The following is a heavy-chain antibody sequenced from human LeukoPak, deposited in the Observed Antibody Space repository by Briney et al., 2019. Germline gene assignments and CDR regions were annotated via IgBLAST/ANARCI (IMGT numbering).Heavy chain of an antibody. CDR2: ISSSSSYI. CDR3: VRDRGWYHFDL. V-gene: IGHV3-21*01. Sequence: GGSLRLSCAASGFTFDDYAMHWVRQAPGKGLEWVSSISSSSSYIYYADSVKGRFTISRDNTKNSLFLQLNSLRAEDTAVYYCVRDRGWYHFDLWGQGTLVTVSS. D-gene: IGHD3-10*01. J-gene: IGHJ4*02. CDR1: GFTFDDYA.